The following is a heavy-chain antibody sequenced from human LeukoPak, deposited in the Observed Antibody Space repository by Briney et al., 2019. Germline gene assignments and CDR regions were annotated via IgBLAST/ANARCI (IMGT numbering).Heavy chain of an antibody. CDR3: AKDSTYDSSELNY. V-gene: IGHV3-11*04. CDR1: GFTFSDYY. J-gene: IGHJ4*02. Sequence: GGSLRLSCAASGFTFSDYYMSWIRQAPGKGLEWVSYISSSGSTIYYADSVKGRFTISRDNSKNTLYLQMNSLRAEDTAVYYCAKDSTYDSSELNYWGQGTLVTVSS. D-gene: IGHD3-22*01. CDR2: ISSSGSTI.